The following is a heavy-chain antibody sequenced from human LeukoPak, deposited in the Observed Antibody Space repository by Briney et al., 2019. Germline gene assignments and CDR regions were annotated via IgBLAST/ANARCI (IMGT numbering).Heavy chain of an antibody. Sequence: ASVKVSGKASGYTFTSYDINWVRQAPGQGLEWMGWINPNSGGTNYAQKFQGRVTMTRDTSISTAYMELSRLRSDDTAVYYCARDVGYSSSWYSYWGQGTLVTVSS. CDR1: GYTFTSYD. J-gene: IGHJ4*02. D-gene: IGHD6-13*01. V-gene: IGHV1-2*02. CDR3: ARDVGYSSSWYSY. CDR2: INPNSGGT.